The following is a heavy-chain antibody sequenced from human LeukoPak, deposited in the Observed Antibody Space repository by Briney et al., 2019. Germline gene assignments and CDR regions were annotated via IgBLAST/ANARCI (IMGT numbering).Heavy chain of an antibody. CDR1: GYSISSGYY. CDR2: IYHRGST. V-gene: IGHV4-38-2*02. J-gene: IGHJ6*03. Sequence: KTSETLSLTCTVSGYSISSGYYWGWIRQPPGEWLEWIGTIYHRGSTYYKSSLKSRVTISVDTSKNQFSLKLSSVTAADTAVYYCARGNSLLLDKYYYDSSGYATGYMDVWGKGTTVTVPS. D-gene: IGHD3-22*01. CDR3: ARGNSLLLDKYYYDSSGYATGYMDV.